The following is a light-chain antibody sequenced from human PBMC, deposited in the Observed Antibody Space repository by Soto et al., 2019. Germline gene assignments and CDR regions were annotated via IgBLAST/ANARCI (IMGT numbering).Light chain of an antibody. CDR1: SSNIGSNY. J-gene: IGLJ3*02. V-gene: IGLV1-47*01. Sequence: QSVLTQPPSASGTPGQRVSISCYGSSSNIGSNYVYWYQQLPGTAPKLLIYRNNQRPSGVPDRFSGSKSGTSASLAISGLRSEDEADYYCAAWDDRLSGVFGGGTKVTVL. CDR2: RNN. CDR3: AAWDDRLSGV.